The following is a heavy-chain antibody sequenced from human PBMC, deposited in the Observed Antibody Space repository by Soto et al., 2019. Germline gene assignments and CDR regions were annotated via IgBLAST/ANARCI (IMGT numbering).Heavy chain of an antibody. CDR1: GFTFSDYT. Sequence: QVQLVESGGGVVQPGRSLRLSCSASGFTFSDYTMHWVRQAPGRGLEWVAIILYDESDQYYSDSVKGRFTISRDNSKNTLYLQMHSLTPEDTAVYYCANDGTPLWSKHYYFASWGQGALVNVSS. D-gene: IGHD1-26*01. J-gene: IGHJ4*02. CDR3: ANDGTPLWSKHYYFAS. CDR2: ILYDESDQ. V-gene: IGHV3-30*18.